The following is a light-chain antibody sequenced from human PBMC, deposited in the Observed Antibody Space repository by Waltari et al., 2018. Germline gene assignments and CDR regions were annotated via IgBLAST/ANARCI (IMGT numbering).Light chain of an antibody. Sequence: QPALPPPASVSGSPGQSSTISCTGPSSDVGRYRLAPWYQQHPGKAPKLQIFGVSLRPSGVSNRFSGSKSGNTASLTISGLQPEDEADYYCSSYAGSTNFVVFGGGTKLTVL. CDR1: SSDVGRYRL. CDR2: GVS. CDR3: SSYAGSTNFVV. V-gene: IGLV2-23*02. J-gene: IGLJ2*01.